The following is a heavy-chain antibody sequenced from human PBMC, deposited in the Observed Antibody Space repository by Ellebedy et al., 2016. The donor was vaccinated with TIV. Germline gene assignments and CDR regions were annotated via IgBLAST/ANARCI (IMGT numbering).Heavy chain of an antibody. CDR3: ANSDGVIRFDP. Sequence: GGSLRLSCAASGFTFSSYWMHWVRQAPGKGLVWVSHFNTDGSTTDYADSVRGRFTISRDNARNTLYLQMNSLRAEDTAVYYCANSDGVIRFDPWGQGTLVTVSS. CDR2: FNTDGSTT. V-gene: IGHV3-74*01. CDR1: GFTFSSYW. J-gene: IGHJ5*02. D-gene: IGHD3-16*02.